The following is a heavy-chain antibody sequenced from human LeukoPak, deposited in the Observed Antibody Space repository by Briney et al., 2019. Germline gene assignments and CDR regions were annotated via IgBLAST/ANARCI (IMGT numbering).Heavy chain of an antibody. Sequence: ASVKVSCKTSGYTFTSYYIHWVRQAPGQGLEWMGIINPSGGSTSYAQKFQGRVTMTEDTSTDTAYMELSSLRSEDTAVYYCATGRRYGGKSGFDYWGQGTLVTVSS. CDR3: ATGRRYGGKSGFDY. CDR2: INPSGGST. D-gene: IGHD4-23*01. CDR1: GYTFTSYY. J-gene: IGHJ4*02. V-gene: IGHV1-46*01.